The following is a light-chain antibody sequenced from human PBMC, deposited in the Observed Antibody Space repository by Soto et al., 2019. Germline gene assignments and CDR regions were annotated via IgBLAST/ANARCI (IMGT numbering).Light chain of an antibody. Sequence: DIQMTQSPSSLSASVGDRVTITCRANQSISTWLAWYQQKPGKAPNLLIYKASRLETGVPSRFSDSGSGTEFTLTISFLQPDDFATYYCQQYNSYSPLTFGGGTKVDIK. CDR2: KAS. V-gene: IGKV1-5*03. J-gene: IGKJ4*01. CDR3: QQYNSYSPLT. CDR1: QSISTW.